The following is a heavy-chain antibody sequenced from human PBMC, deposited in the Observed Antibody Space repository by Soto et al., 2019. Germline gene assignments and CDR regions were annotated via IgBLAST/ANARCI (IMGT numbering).Heavy chain of an antibody. J-gene: IGHJ4*02. CDR1: GYTFTSFG. D-gene: IGHD3-10*01. CDR2: ISGYNGKT. CDR3: ARDKMIDDFGLGTFDY. V-gene: IGHV1-18*04. Sequence: QGHLVQSGPEVKKPGASVKVSCKASGYTFTSFGVSWLRQAPGQGPEWMGWISGYNGKTKFAQKVQGRFTLTTDTSTTTAYMELRSLRSDDTAVYYCARDKMIDDFGLGTFDYWGQGTVVTVSS.